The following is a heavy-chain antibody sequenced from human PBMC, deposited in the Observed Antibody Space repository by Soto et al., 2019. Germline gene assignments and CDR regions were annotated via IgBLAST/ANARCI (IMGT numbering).Heavy chain of an antibody. CDR1: GFIFSDY. CDR2: ISGSGAYT. D-gene: IGHD5-18*01. V-gene: IGHV3-11*06. Sequence: VQLVESGGGLVKPGGSLRLSCTGSGFIFSDYMTWIRQAPGKGLEWVSYISGSGAYTKYADSVRGRFTISRDNAKNSLWLQINSLRAEDTAVYYCARSSGWRHVVGYKYGLDVWGQGTTVIVSS. CDR3: ARSSGWRHVVGYKYGLDV. J-gene: IGHJ6*02.